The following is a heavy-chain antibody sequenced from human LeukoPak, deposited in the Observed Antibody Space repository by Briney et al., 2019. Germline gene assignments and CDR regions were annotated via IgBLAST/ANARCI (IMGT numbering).Heavy chain of an antibody. CDR3: ARSGGPPAGPRFRSYYYYGMDV. CDR1: GYSISSGYY. J-gene: IGHJ6*04. D-gene: IGHD2-2*01. CDR2: IYHNGST. V-gene: IGHV4-38-2*01. Sequence: SETLSLTGAVSGYSISSGYYWGWIRQPPGKGLEWIGSIYHNGSTYYNPSLKSRVTISVDTSKNQFSLKLSSVTAADTAVYYCARSGGPPAGPRFRSYYYYGMDVWGKGTTVTVSS.